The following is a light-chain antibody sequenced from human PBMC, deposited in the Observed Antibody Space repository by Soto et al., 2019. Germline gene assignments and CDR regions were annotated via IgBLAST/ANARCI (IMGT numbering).Light chain of an antibody. CDR3: SSYTTASVV. V-gene: IGLV2-14*03. CDR2: EVS. CDR1: RSDIGGYNY. Sequence: QSALTQPASVSGSTGQSITISCTGTRSDIGGYNYVSWYQQHPGQAPKLIIYEVSNRPSGVSDRFSGSKSGNTASLTISGLQAEDESDYYCSSYTTASVVFGGGTQLTVL. J-gene: IGLJ2*01.